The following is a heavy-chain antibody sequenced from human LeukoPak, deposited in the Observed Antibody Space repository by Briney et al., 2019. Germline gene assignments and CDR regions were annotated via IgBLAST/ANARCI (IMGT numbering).Heavy chain of an antibody. J-gene: IGHJ4*02. CDR1: GGSISSSSYY. V-gene: IGHV4-39*01. CDR3: ARHLDVNTAYSYFDY. Sequence: SETLSLTCTVSGGSISSSSYYWGWIRQPPGKGLEWIGSIYYSGSTYYNPSLKSRVTISVDTSKNQFSLKLSSVTAADTAVYYCARHLDVNTAYSYFDYWGQGTLVTVSS. D-gene: IGHD5-18*01. CDR2: IYYSGST.